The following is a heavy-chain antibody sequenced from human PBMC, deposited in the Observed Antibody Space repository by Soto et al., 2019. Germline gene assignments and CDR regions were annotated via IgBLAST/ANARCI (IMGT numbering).Heavy chain of an antibody. CDR1: GFTFSSYG. CDR2: IWYDGSNK. V-gene: IGHV3-33*01. J-gene: IGHJ6*03. Sequence: GGSLRLSCAASGFTFSSYGMHWVRQAPGKGLEWVAVIWYDGSNKYYADSVKGRFTISRDNSKNTLYLQMNSLRAEDTAVYYCARDKGPGVYYYMDVWGKGTTVTVSS. CDR3: ARDKGPGVYYYMDV.